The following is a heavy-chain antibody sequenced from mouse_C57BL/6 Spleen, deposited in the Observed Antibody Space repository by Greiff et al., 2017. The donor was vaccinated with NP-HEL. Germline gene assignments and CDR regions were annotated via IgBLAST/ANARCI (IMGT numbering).Heavy chain of an antibody. CDR1: GYTFTDYY. Sequence: VQLQQSGPELVKPGASVKISCKASGYTFTDYYMNWVKQSHGKSLEWIGDINPNNGGTSYNQKFKGKATLTVDKSSSTAYMELRSLTSEDSAAYYCAREDYWGQGTSVTVSS. CDR3: AREDY. CDR2: INPNNGGT. V-gene: IGHV1-26*01. J-gene: IGHJ4*01.